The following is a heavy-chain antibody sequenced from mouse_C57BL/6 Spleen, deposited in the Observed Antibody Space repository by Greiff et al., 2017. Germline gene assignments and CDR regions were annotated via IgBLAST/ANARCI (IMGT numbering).Heavy chain of an antibody. V-gene: IGHV1-7*01. CDR3: AIIYGSSPNYYAMDY. CDR1: GYTFTSYW. Sequence: QVQLQQSGAELAKPGASVKLSCKASGYTFTSYWMHWVKQRPGQGLEWIGYINPSSGYTKYTPKFKDKATLTADKSSSTAYMQLSSLTYVDSAVYYCAIIYGSSPNYYAMDYWGQGTSVTVSS. D-gene: IGHD1-1*01. J-gene: IGHJ4*01. CDR2: INPSSGYT.